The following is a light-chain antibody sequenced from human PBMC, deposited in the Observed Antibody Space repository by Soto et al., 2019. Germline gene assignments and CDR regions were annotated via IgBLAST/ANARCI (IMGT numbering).Light chain of an antibody. J-gene: IGLJ1*01. Sequence: QSVLTQPASVSGSPGQSITISCTGTSSDVGGYNYVSWYQQHPGKAPKLMIYDVSNRPSGVSNRFSGSKSGNTASLTISGLQAEDEADSYCSSYTSSREVFGTGTKVTVL. V-gene: IGLV2-14*01. CDR1: SSDVGGYNY. CDR3: SSYTSSREV. CDR2: DVS.